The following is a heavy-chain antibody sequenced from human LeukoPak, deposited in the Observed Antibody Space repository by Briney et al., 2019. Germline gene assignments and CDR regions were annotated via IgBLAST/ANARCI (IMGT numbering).Heavy chain of an antibody. J-gene: IGHJ5*02. CDR2: IYTSGST. V-gene: IGHV4-4*07. CDR1: GGSISSYY. D-gene: IGHD3-3*01. Sequence: PSETLSLTCTVSGGSISSYYWSWIRQPAGKGLEWIGRIYTSGSTNYNPSLKSRVTMSVDTSKNQFSLKLSSVTAADTAVYYCARDSQYYDFWGGYSFWFDPWGQGTLVTVSS. CDR3: ARDSQYYDFWGGYSFWFDP.